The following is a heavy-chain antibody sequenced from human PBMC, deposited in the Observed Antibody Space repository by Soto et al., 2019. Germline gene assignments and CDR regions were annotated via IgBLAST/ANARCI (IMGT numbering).Heavy chain of an antibody. V-gene: IGHV4-39*01. Sequence: SETLSLTCSVSGGSINSSSYFWGWVRQPPGKGLEWIGSIYYSGSTYYNPSLRSRVTISVDTSKNQFSLKLSSVTAADTAVFYCARQYSSGYRKWFDPWGQGTMVTVSS. CDR3: ARQYSSGYRKWFDP. CDR2: IYYSGST. D-gene: IGHD6-19*01. CDR1: GGSINSSSYF. J-gene: IGHJ5*02.